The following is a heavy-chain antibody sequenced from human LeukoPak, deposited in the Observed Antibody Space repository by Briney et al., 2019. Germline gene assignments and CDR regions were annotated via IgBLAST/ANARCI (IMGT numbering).Heavy chain of an antibody. CDR2: INPSGGST. V-gene: IGHV1-46*01. Sequence: ASVKVSCKASGYPFTSYYMHWVRQAPGQGLEWMGIINPSGGSTSYAQKFQGRVTMTRDTSTSTVYMELSSLRSEDTAVYYCARDGVCGDYRGYWGQGTLVTVSS. CDR3: ARDGVCGDYRGY. CDR1: GYPFTSYY. D-gene: IGHD4-17*01. J-gene: IGHJ4*02.